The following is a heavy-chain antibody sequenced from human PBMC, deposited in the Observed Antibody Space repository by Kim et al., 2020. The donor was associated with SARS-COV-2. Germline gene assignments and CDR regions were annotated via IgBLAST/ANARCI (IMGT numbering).Heavy chain of an antibody. J-gene: IGHJ4*02. CDR1: GYTFINYV. CDR2: ISIGNDNT. Sequence: ASVKVSCKASGYTFINYVMHWVRQAPGQRPEWMGLISIGNDNTKFSQKFQGRVTITRDTSASTAYMELTSLRSEDTAIYYCARGSGWAFDYWGQGTLVTVPS. D-gene: IGHD6-19*01. V-gene: IGHV1-3*04. CDR3: ARGSGWAFDY.